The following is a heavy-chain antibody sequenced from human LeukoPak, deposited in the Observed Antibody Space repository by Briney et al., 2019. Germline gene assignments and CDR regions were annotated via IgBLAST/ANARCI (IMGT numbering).Heavy chain of an antibody. V-gene: IGHV4-34*01. CDR3: ARETYSSGWYPDY. CDR1: GGSFSGYY. Sequence: SETLSLTCAVYGGSFSGYYWSWIRQPPGKGLEWIGEINHSGSTNYNPSLKSRVTISVDTSKNQFSLKLSSVTAADTAVYYCARETYSSGWYPDYWSQGTLVTVSS. CDR2: INHSGST. J-gene: IGHJ4*02. D-gene: IGHD6-19*01.